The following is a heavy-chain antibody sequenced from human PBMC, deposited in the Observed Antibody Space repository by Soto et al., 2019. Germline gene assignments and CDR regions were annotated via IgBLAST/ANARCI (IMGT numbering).Heavy chain of an antibody. CDR2: ISSSGSTI. CDR3: ARSPAPYYDFWSGYWYYYGMDV. J-gene: IGHJ6*02. D-gene: IGHD3-3*01. Sequence: QVQLVESGGGLVKPGGSLRLSCAASGFTFSDYYMSWIRQAPGKGLEWVSYISSSGSTIYYADSVKGRFTISRDNAKNLLYLQMNSLRAEDTAVYYCARSPAPYYDFWSGYWYYYGMDVWGQGTTVTVSS. CDR1: GFTFSDYY. V-gene: IGHV3-11*01.